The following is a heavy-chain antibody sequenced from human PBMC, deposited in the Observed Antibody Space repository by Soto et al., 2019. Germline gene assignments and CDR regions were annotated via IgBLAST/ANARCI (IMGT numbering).Heavy chain of an antibody. V-gene: IGHV1-69*06. CDR2: IIPIFGTA. Sequence: QVQLVQSGAEVKKPGSSVKVSCKASGGSFSSYAISWVRQAPVQGLEWMGGIIPIFGTATYAQKFQGRVTIIADKSTSTAYMELSSLRSEDTAVYYCARAGPVAGNHAFAIWGQGTLVTVSS. CDR3: ARAGPVAGNHAFAI. J-gene: IGHJ3*02. D-gene: IGHD6-19*01. CDR1: GGSFSSYA.